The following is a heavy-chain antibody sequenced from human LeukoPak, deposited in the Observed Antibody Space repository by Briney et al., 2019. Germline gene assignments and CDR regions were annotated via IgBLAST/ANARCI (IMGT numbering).Heavy chain of an antibody. CDR2: FDPEDGET. D-gene: IGHD3-16*02. CDR3: ATGYDYVWGSYRRLFDY. CDR1: GYTLTELS. V-gene: IGHV1-24*01. Sequence: ASVKVSCKVSGYTLTELSMHWVRQAPGKGLEWMGGFDPEDGETIYAQKFQGRVTMTEDTSTDTAYMELSGLRSEDTAVYYCATGYDYVWGSYRRLFDYWGQGTLVTVSS. J-gene: IGHJ4*02.